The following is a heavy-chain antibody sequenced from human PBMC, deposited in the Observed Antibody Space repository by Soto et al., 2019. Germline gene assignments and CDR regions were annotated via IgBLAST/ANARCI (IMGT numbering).Heavy chain of an antibody. D-gene: IGHD3-3*01. CDR3: ARVTYYDFWSGYYAGNYGMDV. J-gene: IGHJ6*02. Sequence: SETLSLTCAVSGGSISSSNWWSWVRQPPGKGLEWIGEIYHSGSTNYSPSLKSRVTISVDKSKNQFSLKLSSVTAADTAVYYCARVTYYDFWSGYYAGNYGMDVWGQGTTVTVSS. CDR1: GGSISSSNW. V-gene: IGHV4-4*02. CDR2: IYHSGST.